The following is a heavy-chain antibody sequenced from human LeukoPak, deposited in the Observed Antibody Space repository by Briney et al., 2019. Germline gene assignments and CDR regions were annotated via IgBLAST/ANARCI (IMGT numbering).Heavy chain of an antibody. V-gene: IGHV3-74*01. D-gene: IGHD5-12*01. Sequence: PGGSLRLSCAASGLTFQNTWMHWIRQAPGKGLVWVSRITGDGITTTYADSVEGRFTISRDNAKNTLYLQMNSLRAEDTAVYYCARDDYSGYCILDYWGQGTLVTVSS. CDR2: ITGDGITT. J-gene: IGHJ4*02. CDR3: ARDDYSGYCILDY. CDR1: GLTFQNTW.